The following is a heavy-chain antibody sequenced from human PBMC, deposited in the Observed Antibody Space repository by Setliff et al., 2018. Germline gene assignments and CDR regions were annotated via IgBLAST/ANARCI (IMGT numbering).Heavy chain of an antibody. CDR2: IIPMFGTP. CDR1: GDSFNNYA. D-gene: IGHD2-15*01. CDR3: ARSPAVLGIVYLDP. V-gene: IGHV1-69*05. J-gene: IGHJ5*02. Sequence: PSVKVSCKASGDSFNNYAISWVRQAPGQGLEWMGGIIPMFGTPAYAQKFQDRVTITTDESTSTAYMELDSLRSEDTAVYYCARSPAVLGIVYLDPWGQGTLVTVSS.